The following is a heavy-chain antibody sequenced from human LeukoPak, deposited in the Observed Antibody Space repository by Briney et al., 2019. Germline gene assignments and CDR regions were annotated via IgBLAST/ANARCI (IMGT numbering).Heavy chain of an antibody. V-gene: IGHV4-59*12. CDR2: IYYSGST. J-gene: IGHJ5*02. Sequence: SETLSLTCTVSGGSISSYYWSWIRQPPGKGLEWIGYIYYSGSTDYNPSLKSRVTISVDTSKNQFSLKLSSVTAADTAVYYCARVKAHWEVPMNTWGQGTLVTVSS. CDR3: ARVKAHWEVPMNT. D-gene: IGHD1-26*01. CDR1: GGSISSYY.